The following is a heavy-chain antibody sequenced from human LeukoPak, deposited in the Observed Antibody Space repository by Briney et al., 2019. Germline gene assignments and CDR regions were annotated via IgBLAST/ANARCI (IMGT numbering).Heavy chain of an antibody. Sequence: PGGSLRLSCAASGFTFSTYGMTWVRQPPGKGLEWIGEINHSGSTNYNPSLKSRVTISVDTSKNQFSLKLSSVTAADTAVYYCARAKRGYYYDSSGSYYFDYWGQGTLVTVSS. V-gene: IGHV4-34*08. CDR2: INHSGST. CDR3: ARAKRGYYYDSSGSYYFDY. D-gene: IGHD3-22*01. CDR1: GFTFSTYG. J-gene: IGHJ4*02.